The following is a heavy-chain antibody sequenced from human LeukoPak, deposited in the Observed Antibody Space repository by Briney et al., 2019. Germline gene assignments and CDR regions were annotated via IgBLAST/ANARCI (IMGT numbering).Heavy chain of an antibody. CDR2: INSDGSST. Sequence: GGSLRLSCAASGLTFSSTWMHWVRQGPGKGLVWVSRINSDGSSTTYADSVKGRFTISRDNSKNTLYLQMNSLRAEDTAVYYCAKTMGGITMIVVVSNFDYWGQGTLVTVSS. CDR3: AKTMGGITMIVVVSNFDY. D-gene: IGHD3-22*01. CDR1: GLTFSSTW. J-gene: IGHJ4*02. V-gene: IGHV3-74*01.